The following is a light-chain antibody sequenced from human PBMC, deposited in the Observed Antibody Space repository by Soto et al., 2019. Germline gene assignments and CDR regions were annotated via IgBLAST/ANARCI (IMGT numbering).Light chain of an antibody. CDR1: QSISTW. J-gene: IGKJ4*01. CDR3: QQYDSYSLLI. Sequence: DIQMTQSPSTLSASVGDRVTITCRASQSISTWLAWYQQKPGKAPKLLIYKASISDSGVPSRFSGSRSGTEFTLTISSLQPDDFATYYCQQYDSYSLLIFGGGTKVEIK. CDR2: KAS. V-gene: IGKV1-5*03.